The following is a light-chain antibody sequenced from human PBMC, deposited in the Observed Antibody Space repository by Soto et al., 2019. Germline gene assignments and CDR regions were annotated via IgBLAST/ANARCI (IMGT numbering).Light chain of an antibody. J-gene: IGLJ2*01. Sequence: QSALTQPAXVSGSPGQSITISCTGTSSDVGGYNYVSWYQQHPGKAPKLMIYDVSNRPSGVSNRFSGSKSGNTASLTISGLQVEDEADYYCSSYTSSSTLVFGGGTQLTV. CDR3: SSYTSSSTLV. V-gene: IGLV2-14*01. CDR2: DVS. CDR1: SSDVGGYNY.